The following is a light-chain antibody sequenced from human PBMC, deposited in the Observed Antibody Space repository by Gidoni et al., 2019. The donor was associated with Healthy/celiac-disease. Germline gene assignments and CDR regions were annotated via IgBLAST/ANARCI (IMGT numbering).Light chain of an antibody. V-gene: IGKV3-11*01. Sequence: EIVLTQSPATLSLSPGERATPSCRASQSVSSYLAWYQQKPGQAPRLLIYDASNRATGIPARFSGSGSGTDFTLTISSLEPEDFAVYYCQQRSNWLRTFGQGTKVEIK. J-gene: IGKJ1*01. CDR3: QQRSNWLRT. CDR1: QSVSSY. CDR2: DAS.